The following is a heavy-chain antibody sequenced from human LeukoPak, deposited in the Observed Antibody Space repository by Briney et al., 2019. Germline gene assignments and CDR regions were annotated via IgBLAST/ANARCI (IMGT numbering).Heavy chain of an antibody. D-gene: IGHD1-26*01. Sequence: AGGSLRLSCAASGFTFSSYAMSWVRQAPGKGLEWVGRIRSKANSYATAYAASVKGRFTISRDDSKNTAYLQMNSLKTEDTAVYYCTSISSIVGATMGLQPESFDYWGQGTLVTVSS. CDR2: IRSKANSYAT. J-gene: IGHJ4*02. CDR3: TSISSIVGATMGLQPESFDY. CDR1: GFTFSSYA. V-gene: IGHV3-73*01.